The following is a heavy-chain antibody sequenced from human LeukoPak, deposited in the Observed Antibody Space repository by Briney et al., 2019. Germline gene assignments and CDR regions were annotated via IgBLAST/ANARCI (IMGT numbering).Heavy chain of an antibody. CDR3: AREKGRGVREFDY. CDR1: GFTFSSYE. CDR2: ISSSGSTI. Sequence: GGSLRLSCSASGFTFSSYEMNWVRQAPGEGLEWVSYISSSGSTIYYADSVKGRFTISRDNAKNSLYLQMNSLRAEDTAVYYCAREKGRGVREFDYWGQGTLVTVSS. J-gene: IGHJ4*02. V-gene: IGHV3-48*03. D-gene: IGHD3-10*01.